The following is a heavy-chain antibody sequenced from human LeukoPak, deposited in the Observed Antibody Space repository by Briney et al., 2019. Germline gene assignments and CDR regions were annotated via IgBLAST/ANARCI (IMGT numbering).Heavy chain of an antibody. D-gene: IGHD1-26*01. Sequence: GESLRLSCAASGFTFSSYAMSWVRQVPGKGLEWVSTISGSGGSTYYADSVKGRFTISRDNSKNTLHLQMNSLRAEDAALYYCANNHGGGSNSPLNWFDPWGQGTLVTVSS. V-gene: IGHV3-23*01. CDR3: ANNHGGGSNSPLNWFDP. CDR1: GFTFSSYA. J-gene: IGHJ5*02. CDR2: ISGSGGST.